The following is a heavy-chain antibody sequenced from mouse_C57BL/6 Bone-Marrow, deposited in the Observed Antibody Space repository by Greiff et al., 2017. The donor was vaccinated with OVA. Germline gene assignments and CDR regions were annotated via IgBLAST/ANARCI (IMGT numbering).Heavy chain of an antibody. V-gene: IGHV5-6*02. CDR1: GFTFSSYG. CDR2: ISSGGSYT. J-gene: IGHJ3*01. Sequence: EVMLVESGGDLVKPGGSLKLSCAASGFTFSSYGMSWVRQTPDKRLEWVATISSGGSYTYYPDSVKGRFTISRDNAKNTLYLQMSSLKSEDTAMYYCARWSNYEAYWGQGTLVTVSA. CDR3: ARWSNYEAY. D-gene: IGHD2-5*01.